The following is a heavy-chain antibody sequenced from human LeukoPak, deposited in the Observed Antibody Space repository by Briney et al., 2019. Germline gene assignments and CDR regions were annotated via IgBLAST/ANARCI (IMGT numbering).Heavy chain of an antibody. CDR2: IYSGGST. CDR3: ARELSGGLHY. CDR1: GFTVSSNY. J-gene: IGHJ4*02. V-gene: IGHV3-53*01. Sequence: GGSLRLSCAASGFTVSSNYMSWVRQAPGKGLEWVSVIYSGGSTYYADSVKGRFTISRDNAKNTLYLQMNSLRAEDSGVYYCARELSGGLHYWGQGTLVSVSS. D-gene: IGHD4-23*01.